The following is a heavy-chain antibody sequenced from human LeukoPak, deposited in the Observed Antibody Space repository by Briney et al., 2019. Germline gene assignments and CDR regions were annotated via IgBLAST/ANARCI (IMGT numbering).Heavy chain of an antibody. CDR1: GGSISSYY. CDR3: ARPTKRYCSSTSCYARPAPLDY. Sequence: PSETLSLTCTVSGGSISSYYWSWIRQPPGKGLEWIGYIYYSGSTNYNPSLKSRVTISVDTSKNQFSLKLSSVTAADTAVYYCARPTKRYCSSTSCYARPAPLDYWGQGTLVTVSS. J-gene: IGHJ4*02. D-gene: IGHD2-2*01. V-gene: IGHV4-59*01. CDR2: IYYSGST.